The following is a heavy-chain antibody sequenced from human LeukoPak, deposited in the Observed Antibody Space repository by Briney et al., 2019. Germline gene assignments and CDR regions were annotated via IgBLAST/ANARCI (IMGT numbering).Heavy chain of an antibody. V-gene: IGHV4-61*02. D-gene: IGHD2-2*01. CDR3: ARLCSSTSCYYSDAFDI. J-gene: IGHJ3*02. CDR1: GGSISSGSYY. CDR2: IYTSGST. Sequence: SGTLSLTCTVSGGSISSGSYYWSWIRQPAGKGLEWIGRIYTSGSTNYNPSLKSRVTISVDTSKNQFSLKLSSVTAADTAVYYCARLCSSTSCYYSDAFDIWGQGTMVTVSS.